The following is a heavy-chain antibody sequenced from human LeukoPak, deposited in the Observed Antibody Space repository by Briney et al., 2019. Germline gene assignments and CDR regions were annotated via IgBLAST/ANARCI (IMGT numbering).Heavy chain of an antibody. J-gene: IGHJ4*02. V-gene: IGHV3-33*01. CDR2: IWYDGSNK. D-gene: IGHD1-7*01. CDR1: GFTFSSYG. Sequence: PGGFLRLSCAASGFTFSSYGMHWVRQAPGKGLEWVAVIWYDGSNKYYADSVKGRFTISRDNSKNTLYLQMNSLRAEDTAVYYCARDTGGTGTYIDYWGQGTLVTVSS. CDR3: ARDTGGTGTYIDY.